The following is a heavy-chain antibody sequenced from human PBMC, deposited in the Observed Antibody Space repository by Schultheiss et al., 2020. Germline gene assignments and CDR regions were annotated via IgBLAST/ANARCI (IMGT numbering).Heavy chain of an antibody. J-gene: IGHJ4*02. CDR2: IYHSGST. CDR1: GGSISSSNW. V-gene: IGHV4-4*02. D-gene: IGHD6-6*01. Sequence: SATVSLTCAVSGGSISSSNWWIWVRQPPGKGLEWIGNIYHSGSTYYNPSLKSRVTISVDTSKNQFSLKLSSVTAADTAVYYCARGVNSFSSSDLGLWGQGTLGTVAS. CDR3: ARGVNSFSSSDLGL.